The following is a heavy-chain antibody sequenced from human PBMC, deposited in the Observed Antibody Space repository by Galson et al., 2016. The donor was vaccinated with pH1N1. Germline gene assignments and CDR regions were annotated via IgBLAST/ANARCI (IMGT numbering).Heavy chain of an antibody. V-gene: IGHV3-23*01. CDR1: GFTFSNYA. CDR2: ISGGGDST. J-gene: IGHJ5*02. Sequence: SLRLSCAASGFTFSNYAMSWVRQSPGEGLEWLSAISGGGDSTYHVDSVKGRFTISRDNSKNTVDLQMNRLRVEDTATYYCVKGDSSGYDYLNKFDPWGQGTVVT. CDR3: VKGDSSGYDYLNKFDP. D-gene: IGHD3-22*01.